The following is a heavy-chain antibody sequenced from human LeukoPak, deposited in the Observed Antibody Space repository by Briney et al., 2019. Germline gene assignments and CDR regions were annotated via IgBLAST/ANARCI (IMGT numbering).Heavy chain of an antibody. V-gene: IGHV4-34*01. Sequence: SETLSLTCAVYGGSCDDYYCSWIRQPPGKGLEWIGEIHPHGIFYYNSSLTSRVTISVDTSKNQFSLKLSSVTAADTAVYYCARAYDFWSGYPYNWFDPWGQGTLVTVSS. CDR2: IHPHGIF. CDR1: GGSCDDYY. CDR3: ARAYDFWSGYPYNWFDP. D-gene: IGHD3-3*01. J-gene: IGHJ5*02.